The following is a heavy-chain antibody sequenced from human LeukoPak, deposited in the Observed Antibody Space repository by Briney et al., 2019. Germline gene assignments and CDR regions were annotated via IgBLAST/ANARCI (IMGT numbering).Heavy chain of an antibody. CDR3: ARTTYHYGSGSYPADY. J-gene: IGHJ4*02. CDR2: ISAYNGNT. V-gene: IGHV1-18*01. CDR1: GYTFTSYG. D-gene: IGHD3-10*01. Sequence: ASVKVSCKASGYTFTSYGISWVRQAPGQGLEWMGWISAYNGNTNYARKLQGRVTMTTDTSTSTAYMELRSLRSDDTAVYYCARTTYHYGSGSYPADYWGQGTLVTVSS.